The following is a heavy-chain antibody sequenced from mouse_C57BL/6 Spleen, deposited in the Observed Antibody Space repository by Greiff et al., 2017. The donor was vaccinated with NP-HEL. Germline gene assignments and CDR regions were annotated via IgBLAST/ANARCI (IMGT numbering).Heavy chain of an antibody. CDR3: ARGIYYGSSFDY. J-gene: IGHJ2*01. CDR1: GYTFTSYW. D-gene: IGHD1-1*01. V-gene: IGHV1-61*01. CDR2: IYPSDSET. Sequence: QVQLKQPGAELVRPGSSVKLSCKASGYTFTSYWMDWVKQRPGQGLEWIGNIYPSDSETHYNQKFKDKATLTVDKSSSTAYMQLSSLTSEDSAVYYWARGIYYGSSFDYWGQGTTLTVSS.